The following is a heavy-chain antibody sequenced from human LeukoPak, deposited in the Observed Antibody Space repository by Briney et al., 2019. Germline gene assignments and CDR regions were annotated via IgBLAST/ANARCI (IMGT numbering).Heavy chain of an antibody. D-gene: IGHD3-10*01. J-gene: IGHJ5*02. Sequence: GSLRLSCAASGFTFSDSYMTWVRQAPGKGLEWIGEINGSGITNYKASLKSRVSISVDVSKKEIYLRLSSVTAAETAVYYCARRIYYGSGSPRRFDPWGHGTRVIVSS. CDR3: ARRIYYGSGSPRRFDP. CDR1: GFTFSDSY. CDR2: INGSGIT. V-gene: IGHV4-34*01.